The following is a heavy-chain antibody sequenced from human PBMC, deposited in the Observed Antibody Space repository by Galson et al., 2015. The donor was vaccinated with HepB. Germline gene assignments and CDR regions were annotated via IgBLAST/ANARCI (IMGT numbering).Heavy chain of an antibody. Sequence: SLRLSCAASGFTFSSYAMHWVRQAPGKELEWVAVISYDGSNKYYADSVKGRFTISRDNSKNTLYLQMNSLRAEDTAVYYCARDRSSPPRYCSGGSCYSGYYYYYYYMDAWGKGTTVTVSS. CDR3: ARDRSSPPRYCSGGSCYSGYYYYYYYMDA. CDR2: ISYDGSNK. V-gene: IGHV3-30-3*01. D-gene: IGHD2-15*01. CDR1: GFTFSSYA. J-gene: IGHJ6*03.